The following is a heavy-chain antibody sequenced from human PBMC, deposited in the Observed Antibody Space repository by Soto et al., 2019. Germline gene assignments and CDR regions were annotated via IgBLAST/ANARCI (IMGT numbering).Heavy chain of an antibody. CDR2: MSGSGDDA. D-gene: IGHD3-3*01. CDR1: GFTFSNYG. V-gene: IGHV3-23*01. CDR3: AKKVTIYAVDPADY. J-gene: IGHJ4*02. Sequence: GGSLRLSCAASGFTFSNYGMSWVRQAPGKGLEWVSVMSGSGDDAYYADSVKGRFTISRDNSKNTLYLQMNSLRAEDTAVYFCAKKVTIYAVDPADYWGQGTQVTVPS.